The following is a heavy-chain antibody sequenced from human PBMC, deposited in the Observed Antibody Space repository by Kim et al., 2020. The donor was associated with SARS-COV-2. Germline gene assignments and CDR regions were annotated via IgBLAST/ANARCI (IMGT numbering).Heavy chain of an antibody. CDR1: GFTVSSNY. D-gene: IGHD3-16*02. CDR3: ARDMYYDYVWGSYRPASFFHHYYGMDV. CDR2: IYSGGST. J-gene: IGHJ6*02. V-gene: IGHV3-66*02. Sequence: GGSLRLSCAASGFTVSSNYMSWVRQAPGKGLEWVSVIYSGGSTYYADSVKGRFTISRDNSKNTLYLQMNSLRAEDTAVYYCARDMYYDYVWGSYRPASFFHHYYGMDVWGQGTTGTVAS.